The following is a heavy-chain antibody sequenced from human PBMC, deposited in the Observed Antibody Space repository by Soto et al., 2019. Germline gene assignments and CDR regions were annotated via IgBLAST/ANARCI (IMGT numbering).Heavy chain of an antibody. CDR3: ARERTSVNCSSTSCYARYYYYGMDV. V-gene: IGHV1-69*01. CDR2: IIPIFGTA. D-gene: IGHD2-2*01. Sequence: QVQLVQSGAEVKKPGSSVKVSCKASGGTFSSYAISWVRQAPGQGLEWMGGIIPIFGTANYAQKFQGRVTITADASTRTAYMELSSLRSEDTAVYYCARERTSVNCSSTSCYARYYYYGMDVWGQGTTVTVSS. CDR1: GGTFSSYA. J-gene: IGHJ6*02.